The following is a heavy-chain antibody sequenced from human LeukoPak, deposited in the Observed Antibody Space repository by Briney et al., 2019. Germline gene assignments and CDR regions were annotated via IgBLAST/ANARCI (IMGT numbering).Heavy chain of an antibody. CDR3: ARGLRTMVPSYPNWFDP. Sequence: SETLSLTCAVYGGSFSGYYWSWIRHPPGKGLESIGEINHSGSTNYNPSLKSRVTISVDTSKNQFSLKLSSVTAADTAVYYCARGLRTMVPSYPNWFDPWGQGTLVTVSS. CDR1: GGSFSGYY. CDR2: INHSGST. J-gene: IGHJ5*02. D-gene: IGHD4/OR15-4a*01. V-gene: IGHV4-34*01.